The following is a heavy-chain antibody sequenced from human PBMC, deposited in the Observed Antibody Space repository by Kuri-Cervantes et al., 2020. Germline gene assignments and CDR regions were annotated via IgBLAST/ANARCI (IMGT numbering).Heavy chain of an antibody. J-gene: IGHJ4*02. V-gene: IGHV1-46*01. D-gene: IGHD3-10*01. CDR3: ARSSVIRGVIRVFDY. CDR2: INPSGGST. CDR1: GYTFTSYY. Sequence: ASVKVSCKASGYTFTSYYMHWVRQAPGQGLEWMGIINPSGGSTSYAQKLQGRVTMTRDTSTSTVYMELSSLRAEDTAVYYCARSSVIRGVIRVFDYWGQGTLVTVSS.